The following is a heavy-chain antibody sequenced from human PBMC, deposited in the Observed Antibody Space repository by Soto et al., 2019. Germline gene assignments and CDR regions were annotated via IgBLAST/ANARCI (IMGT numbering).Heavy chain of an antibody. Sequence: EVQLVESGGGLVQPGRSLRLSCAASGFTFDDYAMHWVRQAPGKGLEWVSGISWNSGSIGYADSVKGRFTISKDNAKNSLYLQMNSLRAEDTALYYCAKDSHAMIVVVISYWGQGTLVAVSS. J-gene: IGHJ4*02. CDR1: GFTFDDYA. V-gene: IGHV3-9*01. D-gene: IGHD3-22*01. CDR2: ISWNSGSI. CDR3: AKDSHAMIVVVISY.